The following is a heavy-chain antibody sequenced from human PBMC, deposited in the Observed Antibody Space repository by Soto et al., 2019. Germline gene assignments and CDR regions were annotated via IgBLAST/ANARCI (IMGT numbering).Heavy chain of an antibody. V-gene: IGHV4-31*03. Sequence: NPSATLSLTCTVSGGSISNADYYWSWIRQHPGKGLEWIGYIYYSGGTYYNPSLESRVTMSVDTSKNQFSLKLNSVTAADTAVYYCARAMVRGVLDYWGQGTLVTVSS. CDR3: ARAMVRGVLDY. D-gene: IGHD3-10*01. CDR1: GGSISNADYY. CDR2: IYYSGGT. J-gene: IGHJ4*02.